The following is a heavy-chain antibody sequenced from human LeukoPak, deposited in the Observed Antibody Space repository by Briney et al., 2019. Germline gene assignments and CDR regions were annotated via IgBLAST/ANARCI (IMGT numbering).Heavy chain of an antibody. D-gene: IGHD6-19*01. CDR1: GGSISSSSYY. CDR3: ARHSRAVAGYYYYYYGMDV. CDR2: IYYSGST. J-gene: IGHJ6*02. Sequence: SETLSLTCTVSGGSISSSSYYWGWIRQPPGKGLEWIGSIYYSGSTYYNPSLKSRVTISVDTSKNQFSLKLSSVTAADTAVYYCARHSRAVAGYYYYYYGMDVWGQGTTVTVS. V-gene: IGHV4-39*01.